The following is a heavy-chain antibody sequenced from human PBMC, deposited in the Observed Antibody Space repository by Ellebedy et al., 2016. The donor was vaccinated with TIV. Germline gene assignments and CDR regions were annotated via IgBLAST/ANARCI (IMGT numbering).Heavy chain of an antibody. J-gene: IGHJ4*02. Sequence: ASVKVSCKVSGYTLTELSMHWVRQAPGQRLEWMGWINAGNGNTKYSQKFQGRVTITRDTSASTAYMELSSLRSEDTAVYYCARVRSGSYYDYWGQGTLVTVSS. CDR3: ARVRSGSYYDY. CDR2: INAGNGNT. V-gene: IGHV1-3*01. CDR1: GYTLTELS. D-gene: IGHD1-26*01.